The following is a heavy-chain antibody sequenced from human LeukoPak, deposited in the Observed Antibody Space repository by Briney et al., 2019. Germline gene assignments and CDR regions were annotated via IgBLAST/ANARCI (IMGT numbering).Heavy chain of an antibody. D-gene: IGHD6-13*01. V-gene: IGHV4-59*01. Sequence: SETLSLTGTVSGGSISSYYWSWIRQPPGMGLEWVGYIYYSGTTNYNPSLKSRVTISVDTTKNQFSLKLSSVTAADTAVYYCARGVYIAAAQYGYWGQGTLVTVSS. CDR2: IYYSGTT. CDR3: ARGVYIAAAQYGY. J-gene: IGHJ4*02. CDR1: GGSISSYY.